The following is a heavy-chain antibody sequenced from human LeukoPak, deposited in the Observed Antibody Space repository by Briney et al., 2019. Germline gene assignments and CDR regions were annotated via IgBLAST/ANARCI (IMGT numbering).Heavy chain of an antibody. V-gene: IGHV3-30*01. Sequence: PGRSLRLSCAASGFTFSSYAMHWVRQAPGKGLEWVAVISYDGSNKYYADSVKGRFTISRDNSKNTLYLQMNSLRAQDTAMYYCATLYSSSSGPSDYWGQRTPVTVSS. D-gene: IGHD6-6*01. CDR3: ATLYSSSSGPSDY. J-gene: IGHJ4*02. CDR1: GFTFSSYA. CDR2: ISYDGSNK.